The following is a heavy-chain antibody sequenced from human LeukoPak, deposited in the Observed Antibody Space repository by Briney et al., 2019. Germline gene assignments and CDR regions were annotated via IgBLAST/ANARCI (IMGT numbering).Heavy chain of an antibody. J-gene: IGHJ4*02. CDR1: GGSFSGYY. CDR3: ARSSVAGPAYFDY. D-gene: IGHD6-19*01. Sequence: PSETLSLTCAVYGGSFSGYYWSWIRQPPGKGLEWIGEINHSGSTNYNPSHKSRVTISVDTSKNQFSLKLSSVTAADTAVYYCARSSVAGPAYFDYWGQGTLVTVSS. V-gene: IGHV4-34*01. CDR2: INHSGST.